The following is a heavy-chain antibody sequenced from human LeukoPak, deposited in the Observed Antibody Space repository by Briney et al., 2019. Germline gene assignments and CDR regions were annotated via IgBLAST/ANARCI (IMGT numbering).Heavy chain of an antibody. CDR3: AKDDYYDSSGYAKYFQH. D-gene: IGHD3-22*01. Sequence: GGSLRLSCAASGFTSSSYAMSWVRQAPGKGLEWVSAISGSGGSTYYADSVKGRFTISRDNSKNTLYLQMNSLRAEDTAVYYCAKDDYYDSSGYAKYFQHWGQGTLVTVSS. V-gene: IGHV3-23*01. CDR2: ISGSGGST. J-gene: IGHJ1*01. CDR1: GFTSSSYA.